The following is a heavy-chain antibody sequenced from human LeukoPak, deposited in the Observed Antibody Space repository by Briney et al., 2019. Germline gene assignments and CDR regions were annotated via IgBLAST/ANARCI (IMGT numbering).Heavy chain of an antibody. CDR3: SKELHAMDF. CDR2: ISWNSGSI. Sequence: GRSLRLSCAASGFTFDDYVMRWVRQTPGKGLEWVSGISWNSGSIGYADSVKGRFTISRDNAKNSLYLQMNSLRAEDTALYYCSKELHAMDFWGQGTTVTVSS. J-gene: IGHJ6*02. V-gene: IGHV3-9*01. CDR1: GFTFDDYV. D-gene: IGHD1-26*01.